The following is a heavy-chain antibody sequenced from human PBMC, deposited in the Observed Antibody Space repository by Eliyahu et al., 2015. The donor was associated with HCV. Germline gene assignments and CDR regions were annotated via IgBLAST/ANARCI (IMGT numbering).Heavy chain of an antibody. J-gene: IGHJ6*02. CDR3: AKDLGGGSSKYYGMDV. V-gene: IGHV3-30*18. CDR1: GFTFSSYG. CDR2: ISYDGSNK. D-gene: IGHD6-6*01. Sequence: QVQLVESGGGVVQPGRSLRLSCAASGFTFSSYGMHWVRQAPGKGLEWVAVISYDGSNKYYADSVKGRFTISRDNSKNTLYLQMNSLRAEDTAVYYCAKDLGGGSSKYYGMDVWGQGTTVTVSS.